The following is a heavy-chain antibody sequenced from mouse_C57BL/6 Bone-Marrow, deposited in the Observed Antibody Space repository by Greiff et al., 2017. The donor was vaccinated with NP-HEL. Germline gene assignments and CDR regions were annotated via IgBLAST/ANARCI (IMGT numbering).Heavy chain of an antibody. Sequence: EVQLVESGPGLAKPSQPLSLTCSVTGYSITSDYWNWIRKFPGNKLEYMGYISYSGSTYYNPSLKSRISITRDTSKNQYYLQLNSVTTEDTATYYCARDRYYYGSSYWYFDVWGTGTTVTVSS. CDR3: ARDRYYYGSSYWYFDV. CDR1: GYSITSDY. CDR2: ISYSGST. V-gene: IGHV3-8*01. J-gene: IGHJ1*03. D-gene: IGHD1-1*01.